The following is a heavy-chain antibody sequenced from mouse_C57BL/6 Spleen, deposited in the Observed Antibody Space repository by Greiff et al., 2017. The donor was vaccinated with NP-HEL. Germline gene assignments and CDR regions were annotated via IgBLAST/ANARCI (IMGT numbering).Heavy chain of an antibody. D-gene: IGHD2-3*01. CDR3: ARYRVYDYYAMDY. CDR1: GYTFTSYW. J-gene: IGHJ4*01. Sequence: QVQLQQPGAELVKPGASVKLSCKASGYTFTSYWMHWVKQRPGQGLEWIGMIHPNSGSTNYNEKFKSKATLTVDKSSSTAYMQLSSLTSEDSAVYYCARYRVYDYYAMDYWGQGTSVTVSS. V-gene: IGHV1-64*01. CDR2: IHPNSGST.